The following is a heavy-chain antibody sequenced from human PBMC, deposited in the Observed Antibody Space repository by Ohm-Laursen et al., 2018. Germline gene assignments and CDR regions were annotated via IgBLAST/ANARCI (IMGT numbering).Heavy chain of an antibody. CDR3: VRVSAVADDH. CDR2: IRNRANSYTT. Sequence: SLRLSCAASGFTFSDYYMDWVRQAPGKGLEWVGRIRNRANSYTTDHAASLKGRFIISRDDSKNALYLQMNSLKSEDTAVYYCVRVSAVADDHWGQGTLVTVSS. J-gene: IGHJ4*02. D-gene: IGHD6-19*01. V-gene: IGHV3-72*01. CDR1: GFTFSDYY.